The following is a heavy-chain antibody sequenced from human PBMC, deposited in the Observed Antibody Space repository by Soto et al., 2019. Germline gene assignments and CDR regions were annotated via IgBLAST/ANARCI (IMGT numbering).Heavy chain of an antibody. Sequence: GGSLRLSCAASGFTFSSYAMSWVRQAPGKGLEWVSAISCSGGSTYYAYSVKGRFTISRDNSKNTLYLQMNSLRAEDRAVYYCAKDLSYYYDSSGYPGXWGQVPLVTVSX. J-gene: IGHJ4*02. D-gene: IGHD3-22*01. CDR2: ISCSGGST. CDR3: AKDLSYYYDSSGYPGX. CDR1: GFTFSSYA. V-gene: IGHV3-23*01.